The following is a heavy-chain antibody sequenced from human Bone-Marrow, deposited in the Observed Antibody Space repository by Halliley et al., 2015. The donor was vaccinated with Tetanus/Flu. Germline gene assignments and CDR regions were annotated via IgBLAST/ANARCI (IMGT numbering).Heavy chain of an antibody. D-gene: IGHD7-27*01. Sequence: ECLAYIHYSGSNNYTPALKSRVSLSIDTSKTQFSLKLSAVTAADPAVYFCASEVTGNPYFFDFWGQGPLVTVS. J-gene: IGHJ4*02. CDR3: ASEVTGNPYFFDF. CDR2: IHYSGSN. V-gene: IGHV4-59*01.